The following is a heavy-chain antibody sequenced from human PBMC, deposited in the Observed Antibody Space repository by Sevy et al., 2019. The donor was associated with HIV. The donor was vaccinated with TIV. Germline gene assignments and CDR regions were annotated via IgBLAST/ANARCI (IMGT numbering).Heavy chain of an antibody. CDR3: ARASDYYGMDV. V-gene: IGHV4-61*01. CDR1: GGSVSSGSYY. CDR2: IDYSGST. J-gene: IGHJ6*02. Sequence: SETLSLTCTVSGGSVSSGSYYWSWIRQPPGKGLEWFGYIDYSGSTNYNPSLKSRVTISVDTSKNQFSLKLSSVTAADTAVYYCARASDYYGMDVWGQGTTVTVSS.